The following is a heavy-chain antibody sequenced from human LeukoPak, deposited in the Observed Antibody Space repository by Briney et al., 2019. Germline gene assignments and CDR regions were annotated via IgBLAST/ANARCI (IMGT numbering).Heavy chain of an antibody. CDR1: GGSISSSSYY. V-gene: IGHV4-39*07. D-gene: IGHD4-17*01. Sequence: SETLSLTCTVSGGSISSSSYYWGWIRQPPGKGLEWIGSIYYSGSTYYNPSLKSRVTISVDTSKNQFSLKLSSVTAADTAIYYCARAMRMTTVSTSYYYGMDVWGQGTTVTVSS. J-gene: IGHJ6*02. CDR2: IYYSGST. CDR3: ARAMRMTTVSTSYYYGMDV.